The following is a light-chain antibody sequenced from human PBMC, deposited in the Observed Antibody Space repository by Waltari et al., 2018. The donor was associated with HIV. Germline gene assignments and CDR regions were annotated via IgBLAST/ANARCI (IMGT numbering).Light chain of an antibody. Sequence: QSALTQPASVSGSPGQSITISCTGTSSDVGGYNLVSGYQQHPGKAPKLMIYEVSKRPSVVSNRFSGSKSGNTASLTISVLQAEDEADYYCCAYAGSTTYVIFGGGTKLTVL. J-gene: IGLJ2*01. CDR1: SSDVGGYNL. CDR2: EVS. CDR3: CAYAGSTTYVI. V-gene: IGLV2-23*02.